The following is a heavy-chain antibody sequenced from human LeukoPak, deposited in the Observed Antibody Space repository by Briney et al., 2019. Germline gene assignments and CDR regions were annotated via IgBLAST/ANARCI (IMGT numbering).Heavy chain of an antibody. J-gene: IGHJ4*02. CDR1: GFTFSSYS. CDR2: ISGSGNGGSI. D-gene: IGHD1-26*01. CDR3: ATSIGEWELSVPDY. V-gene: IGHV3-64*04. Sequence: GGSLRLSCAASGFTFSSYSMNWVRQAPGKGPEYVSTISGSGNGGSIYYADSVKGRFTISRDNSKNTLYLQMNSLRAEDTAVYYCATSIGEWELSVPDYWGQGTLVTVSS.